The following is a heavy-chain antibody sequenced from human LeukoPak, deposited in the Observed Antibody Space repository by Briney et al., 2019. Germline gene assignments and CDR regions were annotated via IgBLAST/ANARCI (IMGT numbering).Heavy chain of an antibody. CDR1: GYTFTSYG. CDR2: MSAYNGNT. CDR3: AKDRGEWPHYFVC. J-gene: IGHJ4*02. V-gene: IGHV1-18*01. Sequence: ASVKVSCKASGYTFTSYGTSWVRQAPEQGREWMGWMSAYNGNTNYTQTLEGRVTMTTDTSTNTPYMEQRSLRYADTRVYNCAKDRGEWPHYFVCWGRRTVVIVSS. D-gene: IGHD3-3*01.